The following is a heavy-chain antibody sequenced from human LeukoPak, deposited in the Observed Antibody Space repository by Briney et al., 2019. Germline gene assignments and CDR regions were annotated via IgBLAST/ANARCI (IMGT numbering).Heavy chain of an antibody. D-gene: IGHD6-19*01. J-gene: IGHJ4*02. CDR3: ARAGYSSGFSDY. Sequence: SVKVSCKASGYTFTSYDINWVRQATGQGLEWMGWMNPNSGNTGYAQKFQGRVTMTRNTSISTAYMELSSLRSEDTAVYYCARAGYSSGFSDYWGQGTLVTVSS. CDR1: GYTFTSYD. V-gene: IGHV1-8*01. CDR2: MNPNSGNT.